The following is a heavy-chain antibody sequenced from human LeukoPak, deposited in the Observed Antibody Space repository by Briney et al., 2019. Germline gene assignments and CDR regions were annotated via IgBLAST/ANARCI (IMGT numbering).Heavy chain of an antibody. V-gene: IGHV5-51*01. D-gene: IGHD6-13*01. Sequence: GESLKISCKGSGYSFTNYWIGWVRQVPGKGLEWMGIIYPGDSDTRYSPAFQGQVTMLADKSISTAYLQWSSLKASDTAMYYCARQLGYDSSSWVDYWGQGTLVTVSS. CDR3: ARQLGYDSSSWVDY. CDR1: GYSFTNYW. J-gene: IGHJ4*02. CDR2: IYPGDSDT.